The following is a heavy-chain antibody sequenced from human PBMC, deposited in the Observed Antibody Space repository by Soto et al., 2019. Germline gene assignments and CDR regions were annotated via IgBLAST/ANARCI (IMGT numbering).Heavy chain of an antibody. CDR3: ARDRPLRGYDFWSGSRYNWFDP. J-gene: IGHJ5*02. D-gene: IGHD3-3*01. Sequence: ASVKVSCKASGYTFTSYYMHWVRQAHGQGLEWMGIINPSGGSTSYAQKFQGRVTMTKDTSTSTVYMELSSLRSEDTAVYYCARDRPLRGYDFWSGSRYNWFDPWGQGTLVTVSS. V-gene: IGHV1-46*01. CDR1: GYTFTSYY. CDR2: INPSGGST.